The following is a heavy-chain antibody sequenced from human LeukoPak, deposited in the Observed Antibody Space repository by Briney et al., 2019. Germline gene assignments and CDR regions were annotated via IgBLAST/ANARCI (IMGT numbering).Heavy chain of an antibody. CDR2: VTGSGTP. CDR3: TTEGPSLRRPPHFDS. Sequence: SETLSLTCTVSGASVTSYYWAWVRQPAGKRLEWIGRVTGSGTPFYSPSLSSRVTMSLDTSKNQFSLKLTSVIAADTAVYFCTTEGPSLRRPPHFDSWGRGILVTVSS. D-gene: IGHD3-10*01. CDR1: GASVTSYY. J-gene: IGHJ4*02. V-gene: IGHV4-4*07.